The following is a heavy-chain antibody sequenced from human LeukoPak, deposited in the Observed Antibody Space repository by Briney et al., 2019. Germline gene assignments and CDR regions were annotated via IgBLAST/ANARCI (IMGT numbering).Heavy chain of an antibody. V-gene: IGHV3-23*01. J-gene: IGHJ4*02. CDR3: AKDGVRGSYWEPNPASFDY. CDR2: ISGSGGST. CDR1: GFTFSSYA. D-gene: IGHD1-26*01. Sequence: PGGSLRLSCAASGFTFSSYAMSWVRQAPGKGLEWVSAISGSGGSTYYADSVKGRFTISRDNSKNTLYLQMNSLRAEDTAVYYCAKDGVRGSYWEPNPASFDYWGQGTLVTVSS.